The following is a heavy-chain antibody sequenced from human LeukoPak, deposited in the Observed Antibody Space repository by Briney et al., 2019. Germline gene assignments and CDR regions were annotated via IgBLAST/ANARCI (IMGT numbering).Heavy chain of an antibody. CDR3: GRRFDY. CDR2: ISYDGSNK. Sequence: GRSLRLSCAASGFTFSSYAMHWVRQAPGKGLEWVAVISYDGSNKYYADSVKGRFTISRDNSKNTLYLQMNSLRAEDTAVCYCGRRFDYWGQGTLVTVSS. CDR1: GFTFSSYA. J-gene: IGHJ4*02. V-gene: IGHV3-30-3*01.